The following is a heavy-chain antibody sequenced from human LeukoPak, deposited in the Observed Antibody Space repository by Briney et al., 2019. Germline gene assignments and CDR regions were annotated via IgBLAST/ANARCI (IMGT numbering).Heavy chain of an antibody. J-gene: IGHJ4*02. V-gene: IGHV4-4*07. CDR2: IHPSGSS. CDR3: AIDGNVEQPYDS. Sequence: SETLSLTCTVSGGSISGYFWSWIRQPAGKGLEWIGRIHPSGSSNYNPSLKSRLTMSVDTSKNQFSLNLSSVTAADTAVYFCAIDGNVEQPYDSWGQGTLVTVSP. CDR1: GGSISGYF. D-gene: IGHD1-26*01.